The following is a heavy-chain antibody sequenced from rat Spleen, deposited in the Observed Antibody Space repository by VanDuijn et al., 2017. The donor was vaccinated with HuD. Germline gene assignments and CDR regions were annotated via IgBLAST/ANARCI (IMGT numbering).Heavy chain of an antibody. V-gene: IGHV5-17*01. CDR2: IIYDGSSS. CDR1: GFTFSDYA. D-gene: IGHD1-3*01. CDR3: ATWDYGSY. J-gene: IGHJ2*01. Sequence: EVQLVESGGGLVQPGNSLKLSCAASGFTFSDYAMAWVRQSPKKGLEWVATIIYDGSSSYYRDSVKGRFTISRDNAESTLCLQMDSLRSDDTATYYCATWDYGSYWGQGVMVTVSS.